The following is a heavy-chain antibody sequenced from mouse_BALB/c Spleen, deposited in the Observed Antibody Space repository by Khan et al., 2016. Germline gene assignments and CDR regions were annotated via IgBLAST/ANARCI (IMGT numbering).Heavy chain of an antibody. D-gene: IGHD2-3*01. CDR1: GYTFSSYW. CDR3: ARNGYYFLAY. CDR2: ILPGSGST. J-gene: IGHJ3*01. Sequence: QVQLQQSGAELMKPGASVKISCKATGYTFSSYWIEWVKQRPGHGLEWIGEILPGSGSTNYNEKFKGKATFTADTSSNTAYMQLSSLTSEDSAVYYCARNGYYFLAYWGQGTLVTVSA. V-gene: IGHV1-9*01.